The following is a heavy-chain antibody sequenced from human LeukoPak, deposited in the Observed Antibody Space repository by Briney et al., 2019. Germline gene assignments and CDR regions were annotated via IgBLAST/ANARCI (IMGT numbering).Heavy chain of an antibody. D-gene: IGHD2-15*01. V-gene: IGHV1-2*02. Sequence: ASVKVSCKASGYTFTGYYMHWVRQAPGQGLEWMGWINPNSGGTNYAQKFQGRVTMTRDTSISTAYMELSRLRSDDTAVYYCARVSGIRSRGYFDYWGQGTLVTVSS. CDR2: INPNSGGT. J-gene: IGHJ4*02. CDR1: GYTFTGYY. CDR3: ARVSGIRSRGYFDY.